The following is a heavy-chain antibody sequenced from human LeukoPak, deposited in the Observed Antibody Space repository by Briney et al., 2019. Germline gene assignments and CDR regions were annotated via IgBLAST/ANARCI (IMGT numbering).Heavy chain of an antibody. Sequence: GGSLRLSCVGSGFTFSRYWMSWVRQAPGKGLEWVANIKQDGSEKYYADSVKGRFTISRDNAKNSLFLQMNNLRAEDTAVYNCAREWNGYDYVGEDYWGQGTLVTVSS. CDR1: GFTFSRYW. J-gene: IGHJ4*02. CDR3: AREWNGYDYVGEDY. D-gene: IGHD5-12*01. V-gene: IGHV3-7*01. CDR2: IKQDGSEK.